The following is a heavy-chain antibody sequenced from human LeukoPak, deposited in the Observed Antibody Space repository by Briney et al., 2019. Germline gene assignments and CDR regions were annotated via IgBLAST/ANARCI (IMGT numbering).Heavy chain of an antibody. Sequence: SETLSLTCAVYGGSFSGYYWGWIRQPPGKGLEWIGEINHSGSTNYNPSLKSRVTISVDTSKNQFSLKLSSVTAADTAVYYCASAGRRNSSGYWRYWGQGTLVTVSS. V-gene: IGHV4-34*01. CDR1: GGSFSGYY. CDR3: ASAGRRNSSGYWRY. D-gene: IGHD3-22*01. CDR2: INHSGST. J-gene: IGHJ4*02.